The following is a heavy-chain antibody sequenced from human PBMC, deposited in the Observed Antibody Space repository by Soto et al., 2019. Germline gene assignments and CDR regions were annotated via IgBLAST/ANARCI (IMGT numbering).Heavy chain of an antibody. CDR1: GFTFSSCA. Sequence: QVQLVDSRGGVVQPGRSLRLSCAASGFTFSSCAMHWVRQAPGKGLEWVALISYDGSNKYYADSVKGRFTISRDNSKNTLYLQTNSLRAEDTAVYYCARDKRDLRFLEWSYYFDYWGQGTLVTVSS. J-gene: IGHJ4*02. V-gene: IGHV3-30-3*01. CDR3: ARDKRDLRFLEWSYYFDY. D-gene: IGHD3-3*01. CDR2: ISYDGSNK.